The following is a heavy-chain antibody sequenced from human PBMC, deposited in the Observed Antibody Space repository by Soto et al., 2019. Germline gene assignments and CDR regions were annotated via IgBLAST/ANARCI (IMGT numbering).Heavy chain of an antibody. CDR1: GFTVSSYW. Sequence: EVQLVESGGGLVQPGGSLRLSCAASGFTVSSYWMSWVRQAPGKGLEWVADIKQDGSAKYYVDAVKGRFTISRDNDKKSLYLQMNSLRDEDAAVYYCARDDNLRFLEWWGPTGADAFDIWGQGTTVTVSS. CDR3: ARDDNLRFLEWWGPTGADAFDI. D-gene: IGHD3-3*01. V-gene: IGHV3-7*01. J-gene: IGHJ3*02. CDR2: IKQDGSAK.